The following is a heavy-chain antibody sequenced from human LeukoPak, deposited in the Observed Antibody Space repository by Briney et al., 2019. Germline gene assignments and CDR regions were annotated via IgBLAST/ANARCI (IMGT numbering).Heavy chain of an antibody. J-gene: IGHJ6*04. CDR3: AELGITMIGGV. CDR1: GFIFDDYG. V-gene: IGHV3-48*03. CDR2: ISSSGSTI. D-gene: IGHD3-10*02. Sequence: GGSLRLSCAASGFIFDDYGMTWVRQAPGKGLEWVSYISSSGSTIYYADSVKGRFTISRDNAKNSLYLQMNSLRAEDTAIYYCAELGITMIGGVWGKGTTVTISS.